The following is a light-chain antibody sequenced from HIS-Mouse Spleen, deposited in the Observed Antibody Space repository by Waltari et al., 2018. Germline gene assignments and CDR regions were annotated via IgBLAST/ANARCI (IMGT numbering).Light chain of an antibody. CDR1: KLGDKY. J-gene: IGLJ2*01. CDR2: QDS. Sequence: VLTQPPSVSVSPGQTASITCPGDKLGDKYACWYQQKPGQSPVLVIYQDSKRPSGIPERFSGSNSGNTATLTISGTQAMDEADYYCQAWDSSTVVFGGGTKLTVL. CDR3: QAWDSSTVV. V-gene: IGLV3-1*01.